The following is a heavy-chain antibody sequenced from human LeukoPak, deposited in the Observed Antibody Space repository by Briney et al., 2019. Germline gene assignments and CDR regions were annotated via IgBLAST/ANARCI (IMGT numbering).Heavy chain of an antibody. Sequence: SETLSLTCTVSGGSISNSYWCWVRQPAGKGLEWIGRISASGNTDYNPSLKGRVTMSVDTSKNQFSLRLTSVTAADTAVYYCANQGGSGSYHYYYYGMDVWGQGTTVTVSS. J-gene: IGHJ6*02. CDR2: ISASGNT. V-gene: IGHV4-4*07. CDR1: GGSISNSY. D-gene: IGHD3-10*01. CDR3: ANQGGSGSYHYYYYGMDV.